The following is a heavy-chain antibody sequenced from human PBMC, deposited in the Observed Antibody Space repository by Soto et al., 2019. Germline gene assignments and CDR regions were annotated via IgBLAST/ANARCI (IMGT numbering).Heavy chain of an antibody. V-gene: IGHV3-11*05. Sequence: PGGSLRLSCAGSGFTFGDSYMSWIRQAPGKGLEWLSYISPGSRYPAYADSVKGRFTISRDNAKRSLYLQMSSLRAEDTAIYFCARDNGNYGSGSFHHWGQGALVTVSS. CDR2: ISPGSRYP. CDR1: GFTFGDSY. D-gene: IGHD3-10*01. CDR3: ARDNGNYGSGSFHH. J-gene: IGHJ4*02.